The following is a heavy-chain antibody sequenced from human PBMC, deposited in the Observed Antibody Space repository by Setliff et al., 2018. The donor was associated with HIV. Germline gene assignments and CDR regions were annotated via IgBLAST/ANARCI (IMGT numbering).Heavy chain of an antibody. CDR2: IYSSGST. V-gene: IGHV4-4*08. CDR3: ARDSGSTWYASSRSDY. J-gene: IGHJ4*02. CDR1: GGSISNYY. Sequence: PSETLSLTCTVSGGSISNYYWSWIRQPPGKGLEWIGHIYSSGSTNYNPSLKSRVTISVDTSKNQISLKLSSVTAADTAVYYCARDSGSTWYASSRSDYWGQGTLVTVSS. D-gene: IGHD6-13*01.